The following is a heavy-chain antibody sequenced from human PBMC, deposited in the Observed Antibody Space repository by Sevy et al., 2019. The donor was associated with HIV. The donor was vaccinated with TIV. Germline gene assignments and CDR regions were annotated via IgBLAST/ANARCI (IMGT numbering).Heavy chain of an antibody. CDR1: GFSFSNYE. D-gene: IGHD4-17*01. J-gene: IGHJ4*02. CDR2: ISSSGSRI. Sequence: GGSLRLSCAASGFSFSNYEMNWDRQAPGKGLEWISYISSSGSRIYYADSVRGRFIISRDNAKNSLYLQMSSLRAEDTAVYYCARDLPPSATTVAHFDFWGQGTLVTVSS. V-gene: IGHV3-48*03. CDR3: ARDLPPSATTVAHFDF.